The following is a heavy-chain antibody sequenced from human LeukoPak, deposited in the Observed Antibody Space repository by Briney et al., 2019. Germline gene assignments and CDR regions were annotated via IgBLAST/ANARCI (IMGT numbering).Heavy chain of an antibody. CDR1: GFSLSTSGMC. CDR3: VGSNPPYYYYGMDV. J-gene: IGHJ6*02. V-gene: IGHV2-70*11. CDR2: IDWDDDK. D-gene: IGHD4-11*01. Sequence: TASGPTLVNPTQTLTLTCTFSGFSLSTSGMCVSWIRQPPGKALEWLARIDWDDDKYYSTSLKTRLTISKDTSKNQVVLTMTNMDPVDTATYYCVGSNPPYYYYGMDVWGQGTTVTVSS.